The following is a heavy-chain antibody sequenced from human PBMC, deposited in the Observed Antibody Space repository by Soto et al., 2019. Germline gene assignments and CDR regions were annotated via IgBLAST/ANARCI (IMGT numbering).Heavy chain of an antibody. CDR3: ARTPTYYYGSGSYPNYYYHYLMAV. CDR1: GGSISSYY. CDR2: IYYSGST. Sequence: PSETLSLTCTVSGGSISSYYWSWIRQPPGKGLEWIGYIYYSGSTNYNPSLKSRVTISVDTSKNQFSLKLSSVTAADTAVYYCARTPTYYYGSGSYPNYYYHYLMAVWGKGTTVTVSS. D-gene: IGHD3-10*01. J-gene: IGHJ6*04. V-gene: IGHV4-59*01.